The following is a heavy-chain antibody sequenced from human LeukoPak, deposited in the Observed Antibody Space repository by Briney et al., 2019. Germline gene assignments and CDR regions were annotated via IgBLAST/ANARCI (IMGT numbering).Heavy chain of an antibody. CDR2: IKQDGSEK. V-gene: IGHV3-7*01. CDR1: GFTFSSYW. CDR3: ARDSAVVPAARDFDY. D-gene: IGHD2-2*01. Sequence: GGSLRLSCAASGFTFSSYWMSWVRQAPGKGLEWVANIKQDGSEKYYVDSVKGRFTISRDNAKNSLYLQMNSLRAEDTAVYYCARDSAVVPAARDFDYWGQGTLVTVSS. J-gene: IGHJ4*02.